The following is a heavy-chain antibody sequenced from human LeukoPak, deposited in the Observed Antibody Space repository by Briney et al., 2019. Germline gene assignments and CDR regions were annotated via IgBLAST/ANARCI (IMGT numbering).Heavy chain of an antibody. CDR2: FDPEDGET. J-gene: IGHJ4*02. D-gene: IGHD6-19*01. CDR3: ATGPPLRIAVAGTFDY. Sequence: ASVKVSCKVSGYTLTELSMHWVRQAPGKGLEWMGGFDPEDGETIYAQKFQGRVTMTEDTSTDTAYMELSSLRSEDTAVYYCATGPPLRIAVAGTFDYWGQGTLVTVSS. CDR1: GYTLTELS. V-gene: IGHV1-24*01.